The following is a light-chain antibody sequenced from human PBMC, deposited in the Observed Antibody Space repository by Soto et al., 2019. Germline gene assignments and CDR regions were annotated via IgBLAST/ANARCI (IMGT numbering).Light chain of an antibody. V-gene: IGKV3-11*01. CDR2: DAS. CDR3: QQRSKWPLWT. J-gene: IGKJ1*01. Sequence: EIELAQSPATLSLSPGDRATLSCRASQSISSYLAWYQQKPGQAPRLLISDASTRATGTPARFSGSGSGTDFTLTISSLEPEDFAVYYCQQRSKWPLWTFGQGTKVEVK. CDR1: QSISSY.